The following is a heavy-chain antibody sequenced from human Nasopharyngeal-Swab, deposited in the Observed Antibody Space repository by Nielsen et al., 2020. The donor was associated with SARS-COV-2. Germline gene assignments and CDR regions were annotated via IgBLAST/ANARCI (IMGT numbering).Heavy chain of an antibody. CDR1: GFTFSNAW. J-gene: IGHJ4*02. CDR3: GKAVAGTVDY. D-gene: IGHD6-19*01. V-gene: IGHV3-15*01. CDR2: IKSKTDGGTT. Sequence: GESLTISCAASGFTFSNAWMSWVRQAPGKGLEWVGRIKSKTDGGTTDYAAPVKGRFTISRDDSKNTLYLQMNSLKSEDTAVYYCGKAVAGTVDYWGQGTLVTVSS.